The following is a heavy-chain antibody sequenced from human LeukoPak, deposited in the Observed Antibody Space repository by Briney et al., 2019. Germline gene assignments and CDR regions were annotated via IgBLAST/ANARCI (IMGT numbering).Heavy chain of an antibody. J-gene: IGHJ5*02. Sequence: SETLSLTCAVYDGSFSGYYWSWIRQPPGKGLEWIGEINHSGSTNYNPSLKSRVTISVDTSKNQFSLKLSSVTAADTAVYYCARGGKTHWFDPWGQGTLVTVSS. CDR2: INHSGST. V-gene: IGHV4-34*01. CDR3: ARGGKTHWFDP. D-gene: IGHD1-14*01. CDR1: DGSFSGYY.